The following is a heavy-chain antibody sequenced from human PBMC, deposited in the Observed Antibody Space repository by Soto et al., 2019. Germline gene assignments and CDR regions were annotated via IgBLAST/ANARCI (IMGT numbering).Heavy chain of an antibody. CDR1: GFTFSSYA. J-gene: IGHJ4*02. V-gene: IGHV3-23*01. CDR3: AKDPLNYYDSSGYAFDY. D-gene: IGHD3-22*01. CDR2: ISGSGGST. Sequence: EVQLLESGGGLVQPGGSLRLSCAASGFTFSSYAMSWVRQAPGKGLEWVSAISGSGGSTYYADSVKGRFTISRDNSKNTLYLQMNSLRAEDTAVYYCAKDPLNYYDSSGYAFDYWGQGTLVTVSS.